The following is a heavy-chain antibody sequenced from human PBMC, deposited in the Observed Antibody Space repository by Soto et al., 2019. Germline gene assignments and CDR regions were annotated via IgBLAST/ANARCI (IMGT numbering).Heavy chain of an antibody. D-gene: IGHD4-4*01. CDR3: ARGLQDYYGMDV. CDR1: GFTFSSYG. V-gene: IGHV3-33*01. CDR2: IWYDGSNK. Sequence: QVQLVESGGGVVQPGRSLRLSCAASGFTFSSYGMHWVRQAPGEGLEWVAVIWYDGSNKYYADSVKGRFTISRDNSKNTLYLQMNSLRAEDTAVYYCARGLQDYYGMDVWGQGTTVTVSS. J-gene: IGHJ6*02.